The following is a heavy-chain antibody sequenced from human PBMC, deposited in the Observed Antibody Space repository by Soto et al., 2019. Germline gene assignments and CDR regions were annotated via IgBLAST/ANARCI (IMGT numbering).Heavy chain of an antibody. V-gene: IGHV4-59*01. J-gene: IGHJ6*02. CDR2: IYYNGST. CDR1: GGSISSYY. Sequence: SETLSLTCPVSGGSISSYYWSWIRQPPLKGMEWIWYIYYNGSTNYNPSLQSRVTISVDTSKNQFSLKLSSVTAADTAVYYCARDRPARASGYPLSPPYYYYVMDVWGQGTTVTVSS. D-gene: IGHD5-12*01. CDR3: ARDRPARASGYPLSPPYYYYVMDV.